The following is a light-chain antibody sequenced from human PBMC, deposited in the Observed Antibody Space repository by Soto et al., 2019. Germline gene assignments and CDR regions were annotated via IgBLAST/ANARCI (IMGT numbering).Light chain of an antibody. J-gene: IGKJ1*01. CDR3: QHYDSYSLWT. Sequence: DIQMTQSPSTLSASVGERVIITCRASQNIGSSLAGYQQRPGRAPTLLIYYASDLRSGVPSRLIGSGSGTTFTLTIICRQYDDFAAYYFQHYDSYSLWTFGQGTRVDVK. CDR2: YAS. CDR1: QNIGSS. V-gene: IGKV1-5*01.